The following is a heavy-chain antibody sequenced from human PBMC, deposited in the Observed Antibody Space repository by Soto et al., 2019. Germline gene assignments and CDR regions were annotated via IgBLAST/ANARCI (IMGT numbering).Heavy chain of an antibody. J-gene: IGHJ3*01. CDR2: IDPSDSYT. V-gene: IGHV5-10-1*01. D-gene: IGHD3-22*01. CDR3: ARLAPCYDSSGYHDAFDV. CDR1: GYSFTSYW. Sequence: GESLKLSCKVSGYSFTSYWISWLRQMPGKVLEWMGRIDPSDSYTNYSPSFQGHVTISADKSISTAYLQWSSLKASDTAMYYCARLAPCYDSSGYHDAFDVWGQGTMLTVS.